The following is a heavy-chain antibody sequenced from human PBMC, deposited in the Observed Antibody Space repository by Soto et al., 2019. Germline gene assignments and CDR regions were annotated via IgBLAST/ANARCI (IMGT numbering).Heavy chain of an antibody. CDR1: GYSITGGSYY. V-gene: IGHV4-31*03. J-gene: IGHJ4*02. CDR2: ISYSGST. D-gene: IGHD2-8*02. CDR3: ARGVLV. Sequence: QVQLQESGPRLVMPSQTLSLTCTVSGYSITGGSYYWSWIRQHPGKGLEWIGFISYSGSTSYNPALRSRVTISRDTSKNHLSLDLSSVTAADTAVYYCARGVLVWSQGSLVTVSS.